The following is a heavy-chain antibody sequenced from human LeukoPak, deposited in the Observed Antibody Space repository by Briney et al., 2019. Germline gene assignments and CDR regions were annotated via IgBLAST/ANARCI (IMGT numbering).Heavy chain of an antibody. J-gene: IGHJ4*02. V-gene: IGHV3-30-3*01. Sequence: GGSLRLSCAASGFTFSGYAMHWVRQAPGKGLEWVTVISYDGSNKYYADSVKGRFTISRDNSKNTLYLQMNSLRAEDTAVYYCARGRDYGGNPFDYWGQGTLVTVSS. CDR1: GFTFSGYA. D-gene: IGHD4-23*01. CDR3: ARGRDYGGNPFDY. CDR2: ISYDGSNK.